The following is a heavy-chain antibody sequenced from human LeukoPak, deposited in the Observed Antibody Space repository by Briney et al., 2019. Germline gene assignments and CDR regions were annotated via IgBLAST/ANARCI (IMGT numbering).Heavy chain of an antibody. Sequence: SETLSLTRTVSGGSISSYYWSWIRQPPGKGLEWIGYIYYSGSTNYNPSLKSRVTISVDTSKNQFSLKLSSVTAADTAVYYCASRPYSSSWYDAFDIWGQGTMVTVSS. D-gene: IGHD6-13*01. V-gene: IGHV4-59*08. CDR3: ASRPYSSSWYDAFDI. CDR1: GGSISSYY. CDR2: IYYSGST. J-gene: IGHJ3*02.